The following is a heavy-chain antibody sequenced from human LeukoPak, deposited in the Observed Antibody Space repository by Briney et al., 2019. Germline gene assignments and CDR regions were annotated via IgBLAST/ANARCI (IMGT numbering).Heavy chain of an antibody. CDR1: GGSISSYY. J-gene: IGHJ5*02. Sequence: SETLSLTCTVSGGSISSYYWSWTRQPAGMGLEWIGRIYTSRSTNYNPSFKSRIAISMDTSKNQFSLRLSSVTAADTAVYYCARDQEQELDNWFDPWGQGTLVIVSS. D-gene: IGHD6-13*01. CDR3: ARDQEQELDNWFDP. V-gene: IGHV4-4*07. CDR2: IYTSRST.